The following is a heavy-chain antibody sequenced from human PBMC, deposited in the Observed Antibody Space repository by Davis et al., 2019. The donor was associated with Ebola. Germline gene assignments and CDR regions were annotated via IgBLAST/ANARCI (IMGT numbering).Heavy chain of an antibody. J-gene: IGHJ5*02. D-gene: IGHD6-19*01. CDR2: IYYSGST. Sequence: MPGGSLRLSCTVSGGSISSYYWSWIRQPPGKGLEWFGYIYYSGSTNYNPSLKSRVTISVDTSKNQFSLKLSSVTAADTAVYYCARGGAVAGPWGQGTLVTVSS. V-gene: IGHV4-59*12. CDR3: ARGGAVAGP. CDR1: GGSISSYY.